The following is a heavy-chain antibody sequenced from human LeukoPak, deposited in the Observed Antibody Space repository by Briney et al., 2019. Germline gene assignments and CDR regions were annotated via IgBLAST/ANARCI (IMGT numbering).Heavy chain of an antibody. Sequence: ASVKVSCKASGGTFSSYAISWVRQAPGQGLEWMGGIIPIFGTANYAQKFQGRVTITTDESTSTAYMELSSLRSEDTAVYYCVREAYYYDSSGYRVIDYWGQGTLVTVSS. J-gene: IGHJ4*02. D-gene: IGHD3-22*01. CDR1: GGTFSSYA. CDR2: IIPIFGTA. V-gene: IGHV1-69*05. CDR3: VREAYYYDSSGYRVIDY.